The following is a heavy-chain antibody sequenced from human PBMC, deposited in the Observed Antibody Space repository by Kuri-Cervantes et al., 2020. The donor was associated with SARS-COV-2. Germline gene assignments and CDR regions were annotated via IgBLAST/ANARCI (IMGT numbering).Heavy chain of an antibody. CDR3: AREEVVPAAVRGYFYRYGMGV. J-gene: IGHJ6*02. Sequence: GESLKISCASSGSTFNTYWMTWVRQAPGKVLESVANIKQDGSEKYYVDSVKGRLTISRDNAKNSLYLQMNSLRAEDTAVYYCAREEVVPAAVRGYFYRYGMGVWGQGTTVTVSS. CDR1: GSTFNTYW. D-gene: IGHD2-2*01. CDR2: IKQDGSEK. V-gene: IGHV3-7*04.